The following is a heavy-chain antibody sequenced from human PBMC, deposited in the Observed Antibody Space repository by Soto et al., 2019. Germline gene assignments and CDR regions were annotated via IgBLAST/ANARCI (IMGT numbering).Heavy chain of an antibody. Sequence: QVQLVQSGAEVKKPGASVKVYCKASGYTFTSYDIYWVRQATGQGLEWMGWMHPNSGNTGYAQKFQVRVTMTRNTSIPTAYMELSSLTSEDTAVYYCARGLSYRPDWGQGTLVTVSS. CDR2: MHPNSGNT. CDR3: ARGLSYRPD. V-gene: IGHV1-8*01. J-gene: IGHJ4*02. D-gene: IGHD1-26*01. CDR1: GYTFTSYD.